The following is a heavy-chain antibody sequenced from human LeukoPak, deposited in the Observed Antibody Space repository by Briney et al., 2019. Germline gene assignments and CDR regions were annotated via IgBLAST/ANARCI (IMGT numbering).Heavy chain of an antibody. J-gene: IGHJ5*02. Sequence: ASVKVSCKASGYTFTSYGISWVRQAPGQGLECMGWISAYNGNTNYAQKLQGRVTLTTDTSTSTAYMELSSLRSDDPAVYYCARDADILTGYSGVSNWFDPWGQGTLVTVSS. D-gene: IGHD3-9*01. CDR3: ARDADILTGYSGVSNWFDP. V-gene: IGHV1-18*01. CDR2: ISAYNGNT. CDR1: GYTFTSYG.